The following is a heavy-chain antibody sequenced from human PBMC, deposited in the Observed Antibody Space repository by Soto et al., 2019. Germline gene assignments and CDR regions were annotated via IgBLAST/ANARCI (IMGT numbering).Heavy chain of an antibody. D-gene: IGHD1-26*01. Sequence: GGSLILSYAASGFTFSSRAMSWVRQAPGKGLEWVSAISGSGGSTYYADSVKGRFTISRDNSKNTLYLQMNSLRAEDTAVYYCAKAYSGSYSVWGQGTMVTVSS. CDR2: ISGSGGST. V-gene: IGHV3-23*01. J-gene: IGHJ3*01. CDR3: AKAYSGSYSV. CDR1: GFTFSSRA.